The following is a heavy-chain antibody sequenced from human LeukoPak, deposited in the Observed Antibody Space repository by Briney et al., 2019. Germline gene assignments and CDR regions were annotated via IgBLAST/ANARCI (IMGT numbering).Heavy chain of an antibody. CDR3: ASGFSSSPYFDY. CDR2: ITGSSSYI. Sequence: GGSLRLSCAASGFTFSTYYMNWVRQAPGKGLEWVSFITGSSSYIYYTDSVKGRFTISRDNAKNSLFLQMNSLRDEDTAVYYCASGFSSSPYFDYRGEGTLVTVSS. CDR1: GFTFSTYY. J-gene: IGHJ4*02. V-gene: IGHV3-21*01. D-gene: IGHD6-6*01.